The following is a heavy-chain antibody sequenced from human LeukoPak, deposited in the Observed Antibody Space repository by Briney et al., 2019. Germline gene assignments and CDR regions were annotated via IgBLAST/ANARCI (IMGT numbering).Heavy chain of an antibody. CDR1: SDSISSYY. CDR3: ARGRQWLVHDAFDI. V-gene: IGHV4-59*12. Sequence: SETLSLTCTVSSDSISSYYWSWIRQPPGKGLEWIGYIYYSGSTNYNPSLKSRVTISVDTSKNQFSLKLSSVTAADTAVYYCARGRQWLVHDAFDIWGQGTMVTVSS. CDR2: IYYSGST. D-gene: IGHD6-19*01. J-gene: IGHJ3*02.